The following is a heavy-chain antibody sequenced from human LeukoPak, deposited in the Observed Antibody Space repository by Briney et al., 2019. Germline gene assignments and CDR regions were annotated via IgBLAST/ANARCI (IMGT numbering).Heavy chain of an antibody. J-gene: IGHJ4*02. V-gene: IGHV4-61*02. D-gene: IGHD5-12*01. CDR3: ARDGGATIKGDYFDY. CDR2: IYTSGST. CDR1: GGSISSGSYY. Sequence: SQTLSLTCTVSGGSISSGSYYWSWIRQPAGKGLEWIGRIYTSGSTNYNPSLKSRVTISVDTSKNQFSLKLSSVTAADTAVYYCARDGGATIKGDYFDYRGQGTLVTVSS.